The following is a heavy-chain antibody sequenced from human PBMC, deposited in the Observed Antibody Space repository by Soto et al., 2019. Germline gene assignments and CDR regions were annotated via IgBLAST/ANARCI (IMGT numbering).Heavy chain of an antibody. CDR3: ARGVEYHATSGYFSFDY. V-gene: IGHV4-59*01. D-gene: IGHD3-3*01. CDR1: GGSFHNFY. Sequence: ETLSLTCNLSGGSFHNFYWLWIRQPPGKGLEWVGHVHYSGSTNYSPSLNSRATISLDTSKSQLSLKLRSVTDADTAMYFCARGVEYHATSGYFSFDYWGQGIPVTVSS. J-gene: IGHJ4*02. CDR2: VHYSGST.